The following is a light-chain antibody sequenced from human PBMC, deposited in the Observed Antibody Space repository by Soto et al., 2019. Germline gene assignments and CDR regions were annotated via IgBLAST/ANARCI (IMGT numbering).Light chain of an antibody. Sequence: QSVLTQPASVSGSPGQSITVSCTGTSSDVGGHNYVSWFQQHPVQAPKLLIYEVTTRPSGVSTRFSDSKSGNTASLTISGLQAEDEADYHCRSYSSSGPLFGFGSGTKVTV. J-gene: IGLJ1*01. V-gene: IGLV2-14*01. CDR2: EVT. CDR1: SSDVGGHNY. CDR3: RSYSSSGPLFG.